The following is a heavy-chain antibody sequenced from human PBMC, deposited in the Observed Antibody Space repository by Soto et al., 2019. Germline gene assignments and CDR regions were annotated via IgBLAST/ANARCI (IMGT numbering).Heavy chain of an antibody. J-gene: IGHJ4*02. Sequence: ASVKVSCKASGYTFTGYYMHWVRQAPGQGLEWMGWINPNSGGTNYAQKFQGWVTMTRDTSISTAYMELSRLRSDDTAVYYCAREGKEAAAGTNDYWGQGTLVTVSS. CDR2: INPNSGGT. CDR1: GYTFTGYY. V-gene: IGHV1-2*04. CDR3: AREGKEAAAGTNDY. D-gene: IGHD6-13*01.